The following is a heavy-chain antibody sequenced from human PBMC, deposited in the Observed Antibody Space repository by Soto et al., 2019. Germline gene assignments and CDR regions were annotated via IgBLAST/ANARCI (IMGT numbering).Heavy chain of an antibody. V-gene: IGHV4-31*03. J-gene: IGHJ5*02. Sequence: TLSLTCTVSGGSISSGGYFWSWIRQRPGKGLEWIGYMSYSGPNHYNPSLKSRVTISVDTSKNQFSLKLSSMTAADTAVYYCARVNIVVVPAAFFDPLGQGTLVTVSS. CDR2: MSYSGPN. CDR3: ARVNIVVVPAAFFDP. D-gene: IGHD2-2*01. CDR1: GGSISSGGYF.